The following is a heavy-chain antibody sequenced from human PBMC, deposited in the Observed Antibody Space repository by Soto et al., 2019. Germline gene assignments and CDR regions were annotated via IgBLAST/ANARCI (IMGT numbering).Heavy chain of an antibody. CDR1: GFSFSADGVG. CDR2: IYWDDDT. Sequence: HITLKESGPTPVKPTQTLTLTCIFSGFSFSADGVGVGWIRQPPGKTLEWLALIYWDDDTRYRPSLKSRLTITKXSXKXXVVLTMTNMDPLDTATYYCAHAFGGTSWPNDAFDVWGQGTVVTVSS. J-gene: IGHJ3*01. CDR3: AHAFGGTSWPNDAFDV. V-gene: IGHV2-5*02. D-gene: IGHD3-16*01.